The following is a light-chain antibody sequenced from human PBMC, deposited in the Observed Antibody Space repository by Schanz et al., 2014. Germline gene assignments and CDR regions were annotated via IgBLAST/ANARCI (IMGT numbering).Light chain of an antibody. Sequence: EIVLTQSPGTLSLSPGERATLSCRASQTVSSKYLAWYQQKAGQAPRVIINGASRRATGVPDRFSGSGSGTDFTLTISRLEAEDFAVYYCQQYVESPGTFGQGTRLEI. CDR2: GAS. J-gene: IGKJ1*01. CDR1: QTVSSKY. V-gene: IGKV3-20*01. CDR3: QQYVESPGT.